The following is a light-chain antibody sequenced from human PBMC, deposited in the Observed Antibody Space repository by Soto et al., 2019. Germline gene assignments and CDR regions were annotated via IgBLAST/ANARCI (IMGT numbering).Light chain of an antibody. CDR3: QQYDTSPLT. CDR2: GAS. V-gene: IGKV3-20*01. Sequence: EIVLTQSPGTLTLSPGERATLSCRASQSVSSSYLAWYQHKPGQAPRLLIYGASSRATSIQDRFSGSGSRTDFTLTISRLEPEDFAVYYCQQYDTSPLTFGGGTKVEIK. J-gene: IGKJ4*01. CDR1: QSVSSSY.